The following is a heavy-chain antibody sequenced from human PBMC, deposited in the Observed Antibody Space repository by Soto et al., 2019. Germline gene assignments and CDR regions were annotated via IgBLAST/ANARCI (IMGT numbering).Heavy chain of an antibody. Sequence: GGSLRLSCAASGFTFSSYSMNWVRQAPGKXLEWVSSISSSSSYIYYADSVKGRFTISRDNAKNSLYLQMNSLRAEDTAVYYCASGSTVVTATHWWYFDLWGRGTLVTVSS. CDR3: ASGSTVVTATHWWYFDL. CDR2: ISSSSSYI. V-gene: IGHV3-21*01. J-gene: IGHJ2*01. D-gene: IGHD2-21*02. CDR1: GFTFSSYS.